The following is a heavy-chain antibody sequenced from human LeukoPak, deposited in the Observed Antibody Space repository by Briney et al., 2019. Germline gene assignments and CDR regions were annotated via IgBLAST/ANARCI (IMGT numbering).Heavy chain of an antibody. CDR1: GGSISGYY. J-gene: IGHJ3*02. Sequence: SETLSLTCTVSGGSISGYYWSWIRQPPGKGLEWIGYIYYSGSTNYNPSLRSRLTMSADTSKNQLSLTVSSVTAADTAVYYCSRGRMAAAATGPFDMCGQGTMVTVSS. V-gene: IGHV4-59*01. CDR2: IYYSGST. D-gene: IGHD6-25*01. CDR3: SRGRMAAAATGPFDM.